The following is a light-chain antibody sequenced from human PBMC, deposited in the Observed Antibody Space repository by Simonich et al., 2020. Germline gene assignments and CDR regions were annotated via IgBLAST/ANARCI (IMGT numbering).Light chain of an antibody. J-gene: IGLJ2*01. Sequence: QSALTQPASVSGAPGQSITISCTGTSMDGGSYNLVSWYQQHPGKAPKLMIYEGRKRPSGVSNRFSGSKSVNTASLTISGLQAEDEADYYCCSYAGSSTFVVFGGGTKLTVL. CDR3: CSYAGSSTFVV. CDR2: EGR. CDR1: SMDGGSYNL. V-gene: IGLV2-23*03.